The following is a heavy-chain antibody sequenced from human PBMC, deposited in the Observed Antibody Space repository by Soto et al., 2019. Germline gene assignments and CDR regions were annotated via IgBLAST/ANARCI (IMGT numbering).Heavy chain of an antibody. D-gene: IGHD1-7*01. V-gene: IGHV3-66*01. J-gene: IGHJ4*02. Sequence: PGGSLRLSCAASGFTVSSNYMSWVRQTPGKGLEWVSVIYSGGSTYYADSVKGRFTISRDNSKNTLYLQMNSLRAEDTAVYYCARERNSQLYYFDYWGQGTLVTVSS. CDR1: GFTVSSNY. CDR2: IYSGGST. CDR3: ARERNSQLYYFDY.